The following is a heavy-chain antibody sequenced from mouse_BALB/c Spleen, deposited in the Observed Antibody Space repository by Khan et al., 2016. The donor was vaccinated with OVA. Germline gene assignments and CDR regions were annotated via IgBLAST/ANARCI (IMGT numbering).Heavy chain of an antibody. CDR2: ISYSGST. CDR3: ARTARIKY. J-gene: IGHJ2*01. V-gene: IGHV3-2*02. CDR1: GYSITSGYG. Sequence: VQLKESGPGLVKPSQSLSLTCTVTGYSITSGYGWNWIRQFPGNKLEWMGYISYSGSTNYNPSLKSRISFTLDTSKNNFFLQFNSVTTEDTATYYCARTARIKYWGQGTTLTVAS. D-gene: IGHD1-2*01.